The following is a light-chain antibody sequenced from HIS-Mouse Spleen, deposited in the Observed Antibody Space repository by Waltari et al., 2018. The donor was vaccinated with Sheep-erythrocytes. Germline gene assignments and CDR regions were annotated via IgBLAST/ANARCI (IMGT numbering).Light chain of an antibody. Sequence: SYELTQPPLVSVSPGQTASITCSGDKLGDKYACWYQQKPGQSPVLVIYQDSKRPSGIPERFAGPNSGNTATLTISGTQAMDEADYYCQAWDSSTAWNVVFGGGTKLTVL. CDR3: QAWDSSTAWNVV. CDR1: KLGDKY. CDR2: QDS. V-gene: IGLV3-1*01. J-gene: IGLJ2*01.